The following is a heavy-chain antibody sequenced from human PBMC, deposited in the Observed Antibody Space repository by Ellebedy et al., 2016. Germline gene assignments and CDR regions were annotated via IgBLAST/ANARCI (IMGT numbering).Heavy chain of an antibody. CDR1: GFTFSRFD. CDR2: ISNDGNDE. D-gene: IGHD3-22*01. Sequence: GESLKISXAASGFTFSRFDIHWVRQAQGKGLEWVAAISNDGNDENYGASVKGRFSISRDNSKNRVYLQMSSLRVEDTAVYSCARVRSPDYSTNYDLDGWGQGTTVTVSS. V-gene: IGHV3-30*03. J-gene: IGHJ6*02. CDR3: ARVRSPDYSTNYDLDG.